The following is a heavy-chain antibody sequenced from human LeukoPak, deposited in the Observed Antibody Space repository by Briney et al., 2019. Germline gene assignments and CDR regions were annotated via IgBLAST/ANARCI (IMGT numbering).Heavy chain of an antibody. D-gene: IGHD6-19*01. CDR3: ASRGAGTADFDY. Sequence: ASVKVSCKASGYTFTSYDINWVRQATGQGLEWMGWMNPNSGNTGYAQKFQGRVTMTRNTSISTAYTELSSLRSEDTAVYYCASRGAGTADFDYWGQGTLVTVSS. CDR2: MNPNSGNT. V-gene: IGHV1-8*01. J-gene: IGHJ4*02. CDR1: GYTFTSYD.